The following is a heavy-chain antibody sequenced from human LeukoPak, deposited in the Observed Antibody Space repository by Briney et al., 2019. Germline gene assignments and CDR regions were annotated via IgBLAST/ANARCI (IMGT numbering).Heavy chain of an antibody. D-gene: IGHD6-19*01. V-gene: IGHV3-23*01. CDR2: ISHDGMNA. CDR3: AKDGAQYRSGPECDP. CDR1: GLHFSGTA. Sequence: GGSLRLSCAASGLHFSGTAMSWVRQAPGKGLEWVSAISHDGMNAYYADSVKGRFTISRDNSKKTVSLEMSSLTAADTGVYYCAKDGAQYRSGPECDPRGQGALVTVPP. J-gene: IGHJ5*02.